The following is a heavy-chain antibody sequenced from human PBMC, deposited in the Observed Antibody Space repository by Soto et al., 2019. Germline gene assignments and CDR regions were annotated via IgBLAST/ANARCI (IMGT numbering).Heavy chain of an antibody. CDR1: GGSISSSNW. CDR2: IYHSGST. V-gene: IGHV4-4*02. J-gene: IGHJ6*02. CDR3: ARGKVFPVGGMDV. Sequence: SETLSLTCAVSGGSISSSNWWSWVRQPPGKGLEWIGEIYHSGSTNYNPSLKSRVTISVDKSKNQFSLKLSSVTAADTAVYYCARGKVFPVGGMDVWGQGTTVTVSS.